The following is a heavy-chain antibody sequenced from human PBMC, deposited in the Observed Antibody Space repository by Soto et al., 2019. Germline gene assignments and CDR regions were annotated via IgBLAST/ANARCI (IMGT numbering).Heavy chain of an antibody. CDR2: VSYSGST. CDR1: GGSISSTTYY. D-gene: IGHD3-22*01. CDR3: ARNYYDGSGYYF. V-gene: IGHV4-39*01. J-gene: IGHJ4*02. Sequence: QLQLQESGPGLVKPSETLSLTCTVSGGSISSTTYYWVWIRQHPGKGLEWIGYVSYSGSTYYSQSLKRPVNISVDTSKNQFSLKPSSVTAADTAVYHCARNYYDGSGYYFWGQGTLVTVSS.